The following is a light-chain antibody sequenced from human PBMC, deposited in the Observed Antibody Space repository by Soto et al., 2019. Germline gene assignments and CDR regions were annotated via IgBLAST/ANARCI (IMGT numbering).Light chain of an antibody. CDR2: GAS. J-gene: IGKJ1*01. CDR3: QQYGSSPQT. V-gene: IGKV3-20*01. Sequence: EIVLTQSPGTLSLSPGERATLSCRASQSVSSSFVAWYQQKPGQAPRLLIYGASSQATGIPDRFSGSGAGTVFTLTISRLEPEYFAVYYCQQYGSSPQTFGQGTKVEIK. CDR1: QSVSSSF.